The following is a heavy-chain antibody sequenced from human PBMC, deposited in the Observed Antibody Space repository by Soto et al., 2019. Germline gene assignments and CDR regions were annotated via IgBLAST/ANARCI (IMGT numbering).Heavy chain of an antibody. D-gene: IGHD5-12*01. CDR2: IYYSGST. CDR3: ARRSGYDFYWFDP. Sequence: QVQLQESGPGLVKPSETLSLTCTVSGGSISSYYWSWIRQPPGKGLEWIGYIYYSGSTNYNPSLKSRVTISVDTPKNQFSLKLSSVTAADTAVYYCARRSGYDFYWFDPWGQGTLVTVSS. V-gene: IGHV4-59*08. J-gene: IGHJ5*02. CDR1: GGSISSYY.